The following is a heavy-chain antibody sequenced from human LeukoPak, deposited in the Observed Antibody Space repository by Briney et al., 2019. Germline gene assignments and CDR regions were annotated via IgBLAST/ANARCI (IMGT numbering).Heavy chain of an antibody. Sequence: GGSLRLSCAASGFTFSSYAMSWVRQAPGKGLEWVSAISGSGGSTYYADSVKGRFTISRDNSKNTLYLQMNSLRAEDTAIYYCVRGGNVAAAHFDYWGQGTLVTVSS. CDR1: GFTFSSYA. J-gene: IGHJ4*02. CDR2: ISGSGGST. CDR3: VRGGNVAAAHFDY. V-gene: IGHV3-23*01. D-gene: IGHD6-13*01.